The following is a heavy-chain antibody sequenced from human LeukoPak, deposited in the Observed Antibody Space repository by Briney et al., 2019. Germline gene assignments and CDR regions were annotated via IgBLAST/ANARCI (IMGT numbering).Heavy chain of an antibody. Sequence: PSETLSLTCSVSGHSISSDYYWGWIRQPPGRGLEWIGSIYHNGVTYYNPSLMSRVTISLDASKNQFSLKLISVTAADTAMYYCAREKRFGDYAIWGQGTLVSVSS. J-gene: IGHJ4*02. CDR1: GHSISSDYY. CDR3: AREKRFGDYAI. CDR2: IYHNGVT. V-gene: IGHV4-38-2*02. D-gene: IGHD2-8*01.